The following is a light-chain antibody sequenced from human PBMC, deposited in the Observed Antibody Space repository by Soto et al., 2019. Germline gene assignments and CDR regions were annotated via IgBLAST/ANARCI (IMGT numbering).Light chain of an antibody. CDR1: LSVSRN. V-gene: IGKV3-15*01. J-gene: IGKJ2*01. CDR3: QQYDSSSPT. Sequence: EIVMTQSPATLSVSPGERATLSCRASLSVSRNLAWYQQKPGQAPRLLIFDASTRATGIPARFSGSGSGTEFTLTITSLQSDDFATYYCQQYDSSSPTFGQGTKLEIK. CDR2: DAS.